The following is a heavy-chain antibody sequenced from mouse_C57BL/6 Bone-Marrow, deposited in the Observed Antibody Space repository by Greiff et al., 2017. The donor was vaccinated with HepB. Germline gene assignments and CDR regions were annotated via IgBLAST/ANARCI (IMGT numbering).Heavy chain of an antibody. V-gene: IGHV5-6*02. J-gene: IGHJ4*01. CDR2: ISSGGSYT. Sequence: EVKLVESGGDLVKPGGSLKLSCAASGFTFSSYGMSWVRQTPDKRLEWVATISSGGSYTYYPDSVKGRFTISRDNAKNTLYLQMSSLKSEDTAMYYCARHGPYYAMDYWGQGTSVTVAS. CDR3: ARHGPYYAMDY. CDR1: GFTFSSYG.